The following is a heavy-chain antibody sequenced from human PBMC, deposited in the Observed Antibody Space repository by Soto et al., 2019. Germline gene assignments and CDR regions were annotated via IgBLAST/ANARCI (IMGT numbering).Heavy chain of an antibody. J-gene: IGHJ4*02. Sequence: SETLSLTCTVSGGSISSYYCSWIRQPAGKGLEWIGRIYTSGSTNYNPSLKGRVTMSVDTSKNQFSLKLSSVTAADTAVYYCARARGTGSSSFEFDYWGQGTLVTVSS. V-gene: IGHV4-4*07. CDR3: ARARGTGSSSFEFDY. CDR1: GGSISSYY. CDR2: IYTSGST. D-gene: IGHD6-13*01.